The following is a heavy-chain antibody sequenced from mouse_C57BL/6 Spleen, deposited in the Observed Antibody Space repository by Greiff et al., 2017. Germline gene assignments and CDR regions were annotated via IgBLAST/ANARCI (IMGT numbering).Heavy chain of an antibody. CDR2: INPNSDTT. J-gene: IGHJ2*01. V-gene: IGHV1-39*01. Sequence: VQLQQSGPELVKPGASVKISCKASGYSFTDYNMNWVKQSNGKSLEWIGVINPNSDTTSYNQKFKGKATLTVYQSSSTAYMQLNSLTSEDSAVYDCARSHYSNYEDYFDYWGQGTTLTVSS. D-gene: IGHD2-5*01. CDR1: GYSFTDYN. CDR3: ARSHYSNYEDYFDY.